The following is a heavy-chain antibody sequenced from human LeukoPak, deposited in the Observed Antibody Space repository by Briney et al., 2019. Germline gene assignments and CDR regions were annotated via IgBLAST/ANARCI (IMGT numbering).Heavy chain of an antibody. D-gene: IGHD2-21*02. CDR1: GFTFSNAW. CDR3: TTEGVLVTATPGY. J-gene: IGHJ4*02. Sequence: PGGSLRLSCAASGFTFSNAWMSWVRQAPGKGLGWVGRIKSKTDGGTTDYAAPVKGRFTISRDDSKTTLYLQVNSLKTEDTAVYYCTTEGVLVTATPGYWGQGTLVTVSS. V-gene: IGHV3-15*01. CDR2: IKSKTDGGTT.